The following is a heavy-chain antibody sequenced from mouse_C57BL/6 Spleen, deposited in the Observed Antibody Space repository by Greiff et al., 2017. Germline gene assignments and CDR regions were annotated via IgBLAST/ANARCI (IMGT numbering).Heavy chain of an antibody. Sequence: EVHLVESGGGLVQPGGSMKLSCVASGFTFSNYWMNWVRQSPEKGLEWVAQIRLKSDNYATHYAESVKGRFTISRDDSKSSVYLQMNNLRAEDTGIYYCTELGPLFAYWGQGTLVTVSA. CDR1: GFTFSNYW. V-gene: IGHV6-3*01. D-gene: IGHD4-1*01. CDR2: IRLKSDNYAT. J-gene: IGHJ3*01. CDR3: TELGPLFAY.